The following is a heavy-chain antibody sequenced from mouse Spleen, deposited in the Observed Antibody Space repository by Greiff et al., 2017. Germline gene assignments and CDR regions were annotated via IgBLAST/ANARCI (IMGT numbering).Heavy chain of an antibody. D-gene: IGHD2-3*01. J-gene: IGHJ4*01. CDR3: ARLGDGSLRGYAMDY. V-gene: IGHV5-17*02. Sequence: EVHLVESGGGLVQPGGSRKLSCAASGFTFSSFGMHWVRQAPEKGLEWVAYISSGSSTIYYADTVKGRFTISRDNPKNTLFLQMTSLRSEDTAMYYCARLGDGSLRGYAMDYWGQGTSVTVSS. CDR2: ISSGSSTI. CDR1: GFTFSSFG.